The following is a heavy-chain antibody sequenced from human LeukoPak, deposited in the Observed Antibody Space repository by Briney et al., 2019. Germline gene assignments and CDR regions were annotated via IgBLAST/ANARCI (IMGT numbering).Heavy chain of an antibody. J-gene: IGHJ5*02. Sequence: SETLSLTCAVYGESLNNFYWSWIRQSPGKGLEWLGEGNHNGGTKYNPSLKSRVTISADSSRNQFSLKLTSVTAADTAVYHCAKNGQTGFSFDPWGQGTLVTVSS. V-gene: IGHV4-34*01. CDR3: AKNGQTGFSFDP. D-gene: IGHD3-9*01. CDR1: GESLNNFY. CDR2: GNHNGGT.